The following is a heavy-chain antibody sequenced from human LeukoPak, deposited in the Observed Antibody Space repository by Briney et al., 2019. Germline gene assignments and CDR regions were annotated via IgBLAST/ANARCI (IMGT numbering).Heavy chain of an antibody. CDR1: GGPISSGAYF. J-gene: IGHJ5*02. CDR3: ASGSGSYIVS. D-gene: IGHD1-26*01. V-gene: IGHV4-31*03. CDR2: IYYSGST. Sequence: PSETLSLTCTVSGGPISSGAYFWSWIRQHPGKGLQWIGYIYYSGSTYYNPSLKSRVTISVDTSKNQLSLKLSSVTAADTAVYYCASGSGSYIVSWGQRTLVTVSS.